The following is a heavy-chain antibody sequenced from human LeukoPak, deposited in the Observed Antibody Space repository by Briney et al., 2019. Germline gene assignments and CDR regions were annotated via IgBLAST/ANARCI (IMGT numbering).Heavy chain of an antibody. V-gene: IGHV3-21*01. Sequence: PGGSLRLSCVVSGITVSNYDMSWVRQAPGKGLEWVSSISSSSSYIYYADSVKGRFTISRDNAKNSLYLQMNSLRAEDTAVYYCARDYYGSGGPGFCDYWGQGTLVTVSS. J-gene: IGHJ4*02. D-gene: IGHD3-10*01. CDR2: ISSSSSYI. CDR1: GITVSNYD. CDR3: ARDYYGSGGPGFCDY.